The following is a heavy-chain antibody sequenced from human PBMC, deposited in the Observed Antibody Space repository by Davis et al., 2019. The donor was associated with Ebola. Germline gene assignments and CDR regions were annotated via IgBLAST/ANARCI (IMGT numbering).Heavy chain of an antibody. CDR2: IYHSGST. CDR3: ARTTAYYYYGMDV. Sequence: MPSETLSLTCAVSGGSISSGGYSWSWIRQPPGKGLEWIGYIYHSGSTYYNPSLKSRVTISVDRSKNQFSLKLSSVTAADTAVYYCARTTAYYYYGMDVWGQGTTVTVSS. J-gene: IGHJ6*02. CDR1: GGSISSGGYS. V-gene: IGHV4-30-2*01. D-gene: IGHD1-1*01.